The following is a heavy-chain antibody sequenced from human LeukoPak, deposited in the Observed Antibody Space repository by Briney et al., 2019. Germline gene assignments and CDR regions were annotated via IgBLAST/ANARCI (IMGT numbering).Heavy chain of an antibody. CDR3: ARGRYCSADICTGGDSFDI. CDR2: IHDNGDS. J-gene: IGHJ3*02. D-gene: IGHD2-15*01. CDR1: GGSISGYF. Sequence: PSETLSLTCTVSGGSISGYFWSWIRQPAGKGLEWIGRIHDNGDSNHNPSLKSRVTMALDTSGNQVSLKLTSVTAADTAVYYCARGRYCSADICTGGDSFDIWGQGTMVSVSP. V-gene: IGHV4-4*07.